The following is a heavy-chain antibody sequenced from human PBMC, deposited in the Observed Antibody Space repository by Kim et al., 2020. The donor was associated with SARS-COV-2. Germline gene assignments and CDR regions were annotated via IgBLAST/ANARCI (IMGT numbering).Heavy chain of an antibody. Sequence: SETLSLTCAVYGGSFSGYYWSWIRQPPGKGLEWIGEINHSGSTNYNPSLKSRVTISVDTSKNQFSLKLSSVTAADTAVYYCAIPLYGSGSYFEGFDYWGQGTLVTVSS. CDR2: INHSGST. D-gene: IGHD3-10*01. CDR1: GGSFSGYY. J-gene: IGHJ4*02. CDR3: AIPLYGSGSYFEGFDY. V-gene: IGHV4-34*01.